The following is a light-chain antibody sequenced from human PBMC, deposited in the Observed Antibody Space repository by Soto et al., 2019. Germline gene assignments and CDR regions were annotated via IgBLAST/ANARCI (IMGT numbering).Light chain of an antibody. J-gene: IGKJ4*01. CDR1: QAISSY. CDR2: ATS. CDR3: HKYNHAPT. Sequence: DIQLTQSPSSLSASVVDRVTITCRVSQAISSYLAWYQQKPGKVPELLIYATSTLQSGAPSRFSGSGSGTDFTLTISSLQPEDVATYYCHKYNHAPTFGGGTKVEIK. V-gene: IGKV1-27*01.